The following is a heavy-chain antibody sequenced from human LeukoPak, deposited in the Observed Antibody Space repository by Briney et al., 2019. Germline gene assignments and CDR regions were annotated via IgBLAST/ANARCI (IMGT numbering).Heavy chain of an antibody. J-gene: IGHJ3*02. CDR2: ISWNGGST. CDR1: GLTFHDYG. D-gene: IGHD2-2*01. CDR3: AKDGGYCSSTSCSDAFDI. V-gene: IGHV3-20*04. Sequence: PGRSLRLSCAASGLTFHDYGMSWARHAPRKGLEWGSGISWNGGSTVYADSVKGRFTISRDNSKNTLYLQMNSLRAEDTAVYYCAKDGGYCSSTSCSDAFDIWGQGTMVTVSS.